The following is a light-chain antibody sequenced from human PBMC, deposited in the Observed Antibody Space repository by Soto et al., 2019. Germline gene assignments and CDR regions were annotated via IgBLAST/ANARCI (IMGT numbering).Light chain of an antibody. V-gene: IGLV2-23*01. J-gene: IGLJ1*01. CDR1: SSDVGSYNL. Sequence: QSALTQPASVSGSPGQSITISCTGTSSDVGSYNLVSWYQQHPGKAPKLMIYEGSKRPSGVSDRFSGSKSGNTASLTISGLQAEDEADYYCCSYAGRSRYVFGTGTKVTVL. CDR2: EGS. CDR3: CSYAGRSRYV.